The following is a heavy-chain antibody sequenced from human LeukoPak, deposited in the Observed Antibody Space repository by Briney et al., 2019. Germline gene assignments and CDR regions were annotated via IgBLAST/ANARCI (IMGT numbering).Heavy chain of an antibody. CDR3: ARDPLPITIFGVVIPYYFDY. CDR2: ISAYNGNT. V-gene: IGHV1-18*01. D-gene: IGHD3-3*01. CDR1: GYTFTSYG. Sequence: GASVKVSCKASGYTFTSYGISWVRQAPGQGLEWMGWISAYNGNTNYAQKLQGRVTMTTDTSTSTAYMELRSLRSEDTAVYYCARDPLPITIFGVVIPYYFDYWGQGTLVTVSS. J-gene: IGHJ4*02.